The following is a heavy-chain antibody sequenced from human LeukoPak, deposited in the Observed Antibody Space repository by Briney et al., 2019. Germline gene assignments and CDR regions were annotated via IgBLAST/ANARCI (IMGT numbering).Heavy chain of an antibody. J-gene: IGHJ6*03. D-gene: IGHD3-10*01. CDR2: ISSSGSTI. V-gene: IGHV3-48*03. Sequence: PGGSLRLSCAASGFTFSSYEMNWVRQAPGKGLEWVSYISSSGSTIYYADSVKGRFTISRDNAKNSLYLQMNSLRAEDTAVYYCARDITTYGSGSYIHSVFMDVWGKGTTVTISS. CDR3: ARDITTYGSGSYIHSVFMDV. CDR1: GFTFSSYE.